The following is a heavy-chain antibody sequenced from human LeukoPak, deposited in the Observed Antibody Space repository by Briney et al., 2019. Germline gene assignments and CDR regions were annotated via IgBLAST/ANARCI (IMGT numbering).Heavy chain of an antibody. D-gene: IGHD3-22*01. J-gene: IGHJ4*02. V-gene: IGHV3-23*01. CDR2: ISGSGGST. CDR3: ANGKVVTYFDY. Sequence: GGSLRLSCAASGFTFSSYAMSWVRQAPGKGLEWVSAISGSGGSTYYADSVKGRFTISRDNSKNTLYLQMNRLRAEDTAVYYCANGKVVTYFDYWGQGTLVTVSS. CDR1: GFTFSSYA.